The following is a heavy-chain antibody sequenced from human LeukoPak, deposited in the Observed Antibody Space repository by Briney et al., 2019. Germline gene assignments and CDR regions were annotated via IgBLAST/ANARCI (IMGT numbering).Heavy chain of an antibody. J-gene: IGHJ4*02. CDR2: INHSGST. V-gene: IGHV4-34*01. CDR1: GGSFSGYY. Sequence: SETLSLTCAVYGGSFSGYYWSWIRQPPGKGLEWIGEINHSGSTNYNPSLKSRVTISVDTSKNQFSLKLSSVTAADTAVYYCVRDVGDYWGQGTLVTVSS. D-gene: IGHD1-26*01. CDR3: VRDVGDY.